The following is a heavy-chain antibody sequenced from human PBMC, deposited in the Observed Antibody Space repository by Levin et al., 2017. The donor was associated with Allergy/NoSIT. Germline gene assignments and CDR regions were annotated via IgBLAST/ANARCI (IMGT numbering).Heavy chain of an antibody. V-gene: IGHV3-53*01. J-gene: IGHJ6*02. D-gene: IGHD2-15*01. CDR1: GFTISSNY. Sequence: GESLKISCAASGFTISSNYMSWVRQAPGKGLEWVSVIYSGGSTYYADSVKGRFTISRDNSKNTLYLQMNSLRAEDTAVYYCARGSGGNDYGMDVWGQGTTVTVSS. CDR2: IYSGGST. CDR3: ARGSGGNDYGMDV.